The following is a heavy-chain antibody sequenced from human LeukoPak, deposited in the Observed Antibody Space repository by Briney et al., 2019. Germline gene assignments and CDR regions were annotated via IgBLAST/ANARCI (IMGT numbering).Heavy chain of an antibody. CDR2: IWSDGSDN. D-gene: IGHD4-11*01. Sequence: WGTLRLSCAASGFTFSHYGMHWVRQTPGAGLEWVAVIWSDGSDNYYAKSVKGRFIISSDNSKNSLFLQMNSLRAEDTAVYYCAKDAQRGFDYSNSLQNWGQGILVPVPT. CDR1: GFTFSHYG. V-gene: IGHV3-33*06. J-gene: IGHJ1*01. CDR3: AKDAQRGFDYSNSLQN.